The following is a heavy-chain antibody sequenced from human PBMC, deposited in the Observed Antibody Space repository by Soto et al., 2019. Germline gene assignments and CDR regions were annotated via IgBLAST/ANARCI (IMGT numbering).Heavy chain of an antibody. V-gene: IGHV3-48*02. CDR3: ARSVEGHFDY. J-gene: IGHJ4*02. Sequence: EVQLVESGGGLVQPGGSLRLSCAASGFRFSIYSMNWVRQAPGKGLEWSAYITSDTNTIKYEDSVKGRFTISRDNAKNSVYLQMNSLRDEDTAVYYCARSVEGHFDYWGQGTVVTVSS. CDR2: ITSDTNTI. CDR1: GFRFSIYS. D-gene: IGHD6-19*01.